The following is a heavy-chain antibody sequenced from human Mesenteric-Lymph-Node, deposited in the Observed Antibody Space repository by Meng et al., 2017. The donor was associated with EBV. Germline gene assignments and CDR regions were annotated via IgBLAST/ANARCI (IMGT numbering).Heavy chain of an antibody. V-gene: IGHV4-39*01. CDR2: VYYRGST. CDR3: ARNVGSGSSTEFDF. Sequence: LAPAHGLMSRAYHLPPPCTVSGWSIISSIADWGWVSQPPGKGLDWLGYVYYRGSTYYNPSLKSRVTISLDTSKNQFALRLTSVTAADTAVYYCARNVGSGSSTEFDFWGQGTLVTGSS. CDR1: GWSIISSIAD. J-gene: IGHJ4*02. D-gene: IGHD6-19*01.